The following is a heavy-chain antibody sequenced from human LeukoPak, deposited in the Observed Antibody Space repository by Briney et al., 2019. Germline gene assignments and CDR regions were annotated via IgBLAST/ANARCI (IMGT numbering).Heavy chain of an antibody. CDR3: ARGSGSYFRFDP. J-gene: IGHJ5*02. CDR2: INPNSGGT. Sequence: ASVKVSCKASGYTFTGYYMHWVRQAPGQGPEWMGRINPNSGGTNYAQKFQGRVTMTRDTSISTAYMELSRLRSDDTAVYYCARGSGSYFRFDPWGQGTLVTVSS. V-gene: IGHV1-2*06. CDR1: GYTFTGYY. D-gene: IGHD1-26*01.